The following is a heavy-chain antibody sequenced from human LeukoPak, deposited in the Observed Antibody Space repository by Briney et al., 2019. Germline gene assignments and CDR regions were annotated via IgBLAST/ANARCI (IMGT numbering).Heavy chain of an antibody. V-gene: IGHV3-64D*06. CDR2: ISSNGGST. D-gene: IGHD3-10*01. J-gene: IGHJ6*04. Sequence: GGSLRLSCSASGFTFSSYAMHWVRQAPGKGLEYVSAISSNGGSTYYADSVKGRFTISRNNSKNTLYLQMPSLRAEDTAVYSCVKAPIKMVRGVITLIYYGMDVWGKGTTVTVSS. CDR1: GFTFSSYA. CDR3: VKAPIKMVRGVITLIYYGMDV.